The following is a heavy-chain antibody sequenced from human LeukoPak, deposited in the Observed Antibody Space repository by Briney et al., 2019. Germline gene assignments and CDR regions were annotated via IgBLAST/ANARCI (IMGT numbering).Heavy chain of an antibody. J-gene: IGHJ4*02. CDR1: GFTFDDYA. Sequence: GGSLRLSCAASGFTFDDYAMHWDRQAPGKGLEWVSGISWNSGSIGYADSVKGRFTISRDNAKNSLYLQMNSLRVEDMAVYYCARAGNYYYPYWGQGTLVTVSS. CDR3: ARAGNYYYPY. D-gene: IGHD3-10*01. CDR2: ISWNSGSI. V-gene: IGHV3-9*03.